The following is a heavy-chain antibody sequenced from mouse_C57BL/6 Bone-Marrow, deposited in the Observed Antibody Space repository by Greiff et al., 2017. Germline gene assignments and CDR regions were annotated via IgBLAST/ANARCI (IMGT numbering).Heavy chain of an antibody. V-gene: IGHV14-4*01. D-gene: IGHD2-3*01. CDR3: SSFDGNYFDF. CDR1: GFNIKDDY. J-gene: IGHJ2*01. CDR2: IDPEIGDT. Sequence: EVQLQQSGAELVRPGASVKLSCTASGFNIKDDYIHWVKQRPEQGLEWIGWIDPEIGDTEYAPKFQGKATITSDTSSNTAYLQLSSLTSEDTAVYYCSSFDGNYFDFWGQGTPLTVAS.